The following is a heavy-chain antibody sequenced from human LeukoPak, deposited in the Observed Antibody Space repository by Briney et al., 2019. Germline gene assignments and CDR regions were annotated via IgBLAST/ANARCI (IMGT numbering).Heavy chain of an antibody. V-gene: IGHV4-59*01. CDR2: IYYSGST. D-gene: IGHD3-22*01. CDR3: ARVNYYGSRGYYYVIDY. Sequence: SETLSLTCTVSGDSISSYYWSWIRQPPGKGLEWIGYIYYSGSTNYNPSLQSRVTMSVDTSKNQFSLKLSSVTAADTAVHYCARVNYYGSRGYYYVIDYWGQGTLVTVSS. CDR1: GDSISSYY. J-gene: IGHJ4*02.